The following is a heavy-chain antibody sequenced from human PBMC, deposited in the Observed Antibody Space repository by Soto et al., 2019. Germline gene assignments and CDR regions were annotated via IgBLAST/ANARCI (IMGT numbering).Heavy chain of an antibody. CDR2: IYYSGST. CDR1: GGSISSGDYY. V-gene: IGHV4-30-4*02. Sequence: PSETLSLTCTVSGGSISSGDYYWSWIRQPPGKGLEWIGYIYYSGSTYYNPSLKSRVTISVDTPKNQFSLKLSSVTAADTAVYYCARVYYYDSSGYLEYVLDYWGQGTLVTVSS. CDR3: ARVYYYDSSGYLEYVLDY. D-gene: IGHD3-22*01. J-gene: IGHJ4*02.